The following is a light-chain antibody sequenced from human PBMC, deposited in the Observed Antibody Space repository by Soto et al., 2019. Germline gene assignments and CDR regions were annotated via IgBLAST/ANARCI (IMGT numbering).Light chain of an antibody. CDR3: QSYDSSLSGFYV. CDR2: GNS. Sequence: QSVLTQPPSVSGAPGQRVTISCTGSSSNIGAGYDVHWYQQLPGTAPKLLIYGNSNRPSGVPDRFSGSKSATSASLAITGLQAEDEADDYCQSYDSSLSGFYVFGTGTKLTVL. V-gene: IGLV1-40*01. J-gene: IGLJ1*01. CDR1: SSNIGAGYD.